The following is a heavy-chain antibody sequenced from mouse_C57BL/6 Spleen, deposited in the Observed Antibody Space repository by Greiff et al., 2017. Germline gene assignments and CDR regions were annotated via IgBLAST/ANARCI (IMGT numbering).Heavy chain of an antibody. J-gene: IGHJ3*01. V-gene: IGHV1-39*01. Sequence: VQLKESGPELVKPGASVKISCKASGYSFTDYNMNWVKQSNGKSLEWIGVINPNYGTTSYNQKFKGKATLTVDKSSSTAYMQLNSLTSEDAAVYYCASHYDYDGLAYWGQGTLVTVSA. CDR2: INPNYGTT. CDR1: GYSFTDYN. D-gene: IGHD2-4*01. CDR3: ASHYDYDGLAY.